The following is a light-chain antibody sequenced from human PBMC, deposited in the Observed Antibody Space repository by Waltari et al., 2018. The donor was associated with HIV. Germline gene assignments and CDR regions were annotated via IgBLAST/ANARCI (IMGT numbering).Light chain of an antibody. CDR2: DAS. CDR3: QQRSNWPVT. CDR1: QSVSSY. Sequence: EIVFTPSPATLSFSPGERATLSCRASQSVSSYLAWYQQKPGQAPRLLIYDASNRATGIPGRFSGSGSGTDFTLTISSLEPEDFAVYYCQQRSNWPVTFGQGTKVEIK. V-gene: IGKV3-11*01. J-gene: IGKJ1*01.